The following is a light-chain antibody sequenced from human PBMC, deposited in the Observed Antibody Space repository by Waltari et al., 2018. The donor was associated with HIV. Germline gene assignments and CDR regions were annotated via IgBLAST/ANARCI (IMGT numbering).Light chain of an antibody. J-gene: IGKJ3*01. CDR1: QSVTSDY. CDR2: WAS. CDR3: QQYGDSPFT. Sequence: ESVLTQSPGTLSLSPGDRATLSCRASQSVTSDYLAWYQQKPGQAPRLLIYWASRMATGIPDRFSGSGSGTDFTLTISRLEPEDFAVYFCQQYGDSPFTFGPGTKVAIK. V-gene: IGKV3-20*01.